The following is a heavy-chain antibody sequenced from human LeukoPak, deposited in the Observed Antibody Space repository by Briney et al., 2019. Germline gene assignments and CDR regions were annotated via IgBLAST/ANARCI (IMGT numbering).Heavy chain of an antibody. CDR1: GYTFTGYI. CDR2: INPNSADT. D-gene: IGHD4-17*01. CDR3: ARPKDYGDYRLFDY. V-gene: IGHV1-2*02. Sequence: ASVKVSCKASGYTFTGYIMHWVRQAPGQGLEWMGWINPNSADTNYAQKFQGRVTMTRDTSISTVYMELSRLRSDDTAVYYCARPKDYGDYRLFDYWGQGALVTVSP. J-gene: IGHJ4*02.